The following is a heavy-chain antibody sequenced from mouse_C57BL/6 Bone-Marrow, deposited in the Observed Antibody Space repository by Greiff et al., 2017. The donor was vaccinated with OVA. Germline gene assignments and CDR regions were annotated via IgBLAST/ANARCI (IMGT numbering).Heavy chain of an antibody. V-gene: IGHV1-59*01. CDR1: GYTFTSYW. CDR2: IDPSDSYT. D-gene: IGHD2-3*01. J-gene: IGHJ3*01. CDR3: ARASGYDGYDPFAY. Sequence: QVQLQQPGAELVRPGTSVKLSCKASGYTFTSYWMHWVKQRPGQGLEWIGVIDPSDSYTNYNQKFKGKATLTVDTSSSTAYMQLSSLTSEDSAVYYGARASGYDGYDPFAYWGQGTLVTVSA.